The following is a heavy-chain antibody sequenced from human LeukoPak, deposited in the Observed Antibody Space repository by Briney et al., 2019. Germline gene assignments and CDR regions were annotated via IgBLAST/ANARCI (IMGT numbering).Heavy chain of an antibody. J-gene: IGHJ4*02. Sequence: GGSLRLSCAASGFIFSNYAMTWVRQAPGKGLEWVSSSGSTTDYSDSVKGRFTISRDNSKNTLYLQMNSLRADDTAVYYCTRDSSYGDYSTAFDYWGQGALVTVS. CDR3: TRDSSYGDYSTAFDY. V-gene: IGHV3-23*01. CDR2: SGSTT. CDR1: GFIFSNYA. D-gene: IGHD4-17*01.